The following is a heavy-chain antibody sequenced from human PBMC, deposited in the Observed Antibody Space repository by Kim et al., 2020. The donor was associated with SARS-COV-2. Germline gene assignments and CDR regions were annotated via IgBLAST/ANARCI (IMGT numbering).Heavy chain of an antibody. D-gene: IGHD1-26*01. CDR2: ISWNSGSI. V-gene: IGHV3-9*01. CDR1: GFTFGDYA. J-gene: IGHJ6*02. CDR3: AKGGGGSYYYGMDV. Sequence: GGSLRLSCAASGFTFGDYAMHWVRQAPGKGLEWVSGISWNSGSIGYADSVKGRFTISRDNAKNSLYLQMNSLRAEDTALYYCAKGGGGSYYYGMDVWGQGTTVTVSS.